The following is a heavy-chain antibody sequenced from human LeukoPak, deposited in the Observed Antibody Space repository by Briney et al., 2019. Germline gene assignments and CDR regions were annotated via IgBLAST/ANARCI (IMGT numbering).Heavy chain of an antibody. V-gene: IGHV3-11*05. CDR2: ISGTSTYT. D-gene: IGHD2-21*02. CDR3: ARDISYCGGDCAPYYFDY. CDR1: GFTFSDYC. Sequence: PGGSLRLSCAASGFTFSDYCTSWIRQAPGKGLEWVSYISGTSTYTNYADSVKGRFTISRDNAKNSLYLQMNSLRAEDTAVYYCARDISYCGGDCAPYYFDYWGQGTLVTVSS. J-gene: IGHJ4*02.